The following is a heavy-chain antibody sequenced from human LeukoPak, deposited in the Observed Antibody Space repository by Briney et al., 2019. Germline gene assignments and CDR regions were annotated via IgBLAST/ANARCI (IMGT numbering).Heavy chain of an antibody. CDR2: IYHSGST. CDR1: GYSISSGYY. Sequence: SETLSLTCTVSGYSISSGYYWGWIRPPPGKGLEWIGSIYHSGSTYYNPSLKSRVTISVDTSKNQFSLKLSSVTAADTAVYYCASLLGDIVVVPAAMSSSSSYYFDYWGQGTLVTVSS. J-gene: IGHJ4*02. V-gene: IGHV4-38-2*02. D-gene: IGHD2-2*01. CDR3: ASLLGDIVVVPAAMSSSSSYYFDY.